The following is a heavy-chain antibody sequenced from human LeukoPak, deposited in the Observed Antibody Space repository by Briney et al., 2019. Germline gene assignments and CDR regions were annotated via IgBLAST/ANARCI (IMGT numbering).Heavy chain of an antibody. Sequence: QSGGSLRLSCAASGFTFSSYAMSWVRQAPGKGLEWVSAISGSGGSTYYAGSVKGRFTISRDNSKNTLYLQMNSLRAEDPAVYYCAKANSGYDFALYGMDVWGQGTTVTVSS. V-gene: IGHV3-23*01. CDR3: AKANSGYDFALYGMDV. CDR2: ISGSGGST. J-gene: IGHJ6*02. CDR1: GFTFSSYA. D-gene: IGHD5-12*01.